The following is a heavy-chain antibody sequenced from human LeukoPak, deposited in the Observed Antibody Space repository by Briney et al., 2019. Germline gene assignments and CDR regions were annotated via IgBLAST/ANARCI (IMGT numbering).Heavy chain of an antibody. V-gene: IGHV4-34*01. CDR1: GGSFGGYY. CDR2: INHSGST. CDR3: ARGKGQAFDI. Sequence: PSETLSLTCAVYGGSFGGYYWSWIRQPPGKGLEWIGEINHSGSTNYNPSLKSRVTISVDTSKNQFSLKLSSVTAADTAVYYCARGKGQAFDIWGQGTMVTVSS. J-gene: IGHJ3*02.